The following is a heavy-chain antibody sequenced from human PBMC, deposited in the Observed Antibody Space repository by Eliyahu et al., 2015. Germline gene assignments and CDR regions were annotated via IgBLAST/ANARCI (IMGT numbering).Heavy chain of an antibody. V-gene: IGHV3-30*18. D-gene: IGHD4-23*01. CDR1: GFTFSSYG. Sequence: QXQXVESGGGVVQPGRSLRXSCAASGFTFSSYGMHWVRQAXGKGLEWVAVISXDGSNKYYADSVKGRFTISRDNSKNTLYLQMNSLRAEDTAVYYCAKDLLRWDYWGQGTLVTVSS. CDR2: ISXDGSNK. J-gene: IGHJ4*02. CDR3: AKDLLRWDY.